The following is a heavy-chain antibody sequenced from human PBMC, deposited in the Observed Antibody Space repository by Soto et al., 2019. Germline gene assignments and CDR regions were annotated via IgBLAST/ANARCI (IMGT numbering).Heavy chain of an antibody. CDR3: ARGPTSSWPAFDI. D-gene: IGHD6-13*01. V-gene: IGHV5-51*01. CDR1: GYSFTSYW. J-gene: IGHJ3*02. Sequence: RGESLKISCKGSGYSFTSYWIGWVRQMPGKGLEWMGIIYPGDSDTRYSPSFQGQVTISADKSISTAYLQWSSLKASDTAMYYCARGPTSSWPAFDIWGQGTMVTVSS. CDR2: IYPGDSDT.